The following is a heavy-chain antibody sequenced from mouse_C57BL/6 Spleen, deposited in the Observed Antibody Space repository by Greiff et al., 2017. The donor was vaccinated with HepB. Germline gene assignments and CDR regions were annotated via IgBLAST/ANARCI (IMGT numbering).Heavy chain of an antibody. D-gene: IGHD2-3*01. V-gene: IGHV1-82*01. J-gene: IGHJ4*01. Sequence: VQLQESGPELVKPGASVKISCKASGYAFSSSWMNWVKQRPGKGLEWIGRIYPGDGDTNYNGKFKGKATLTADKSSSTAYMQLSSLTSEDSAVYFCASLGWLLRDDYAMDYWGQGTSVTVSS. CDR3: ASLGWLLRDDYAMDY. CDR2: IYPGDGDT. CDR1: GYAFSSSW.